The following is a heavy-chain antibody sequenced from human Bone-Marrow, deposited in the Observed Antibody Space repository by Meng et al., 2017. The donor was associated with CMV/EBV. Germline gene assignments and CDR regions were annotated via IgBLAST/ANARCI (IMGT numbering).Heavy chain of an antibody. CDR2: FNPSGGST. J-gene: IGHJ2*01. CDR3: ARLTMVITSDL. CDR1: GYTFTSYY. D-gene: IGHD3-10*01. Sequence: ASVKVSCKASGYTFTSYYMHWVRQAPGQGLEWMGIFNPSGGSTSYAQKFQGRVTMTRDTSINTAYMELSRLTSADTAIYYCARLTMVITSDLWGRGHLVNVSS. V-gene: IGHV1-46*01.